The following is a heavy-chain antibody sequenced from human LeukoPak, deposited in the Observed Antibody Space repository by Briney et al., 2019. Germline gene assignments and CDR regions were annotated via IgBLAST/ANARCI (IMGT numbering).Heavy chain of an antibody. V-gene: IGHV3-53*01. CDR1: GFTVNSNY. CDR3: ARLTADGRLYFVN. Sequence: GGSLRLSCAASGFTVNSNYLSWVRQAPGKGLEWVSTLYNTGNTYYANSVKGRFSISRDNSKNTLFLQMNSLRAEDTAVYYCARLTADGRLYFVNWGPGTLVTVSS. CDR2: LYNTGNT. D-gene: IGHD6-13*01. J-gene: IGHJ4*02.